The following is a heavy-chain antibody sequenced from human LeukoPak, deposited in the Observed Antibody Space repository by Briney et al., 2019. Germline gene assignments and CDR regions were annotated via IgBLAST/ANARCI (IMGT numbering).Heavy chain of an antibody. CDR2: ISSSSDYV. D-gene: IGHD2-2*01. Sequence: GGSLRLSCAASGFTFSSYSMNWVRQAPGKGLEWVSAISSSSDYVFYADSVQGRFTISRDNAVNSLFLQMNSLRAEDTAVYYCASRYCTSTNCYAFDIWGQGTVVTVSS. CDR3: ASRYCTSTNCYAFDI. J-gene: IGHJ3*02. CDR1: GFTFSSYS. V-gene: IGHV3-21*01.